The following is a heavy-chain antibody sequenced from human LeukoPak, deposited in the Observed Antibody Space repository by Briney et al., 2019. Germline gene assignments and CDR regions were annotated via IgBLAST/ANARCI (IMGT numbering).Heavy chain of an antibody. CDR2: ISSSSYI. J-gene: IGHJ3*02. Sequence: PSETLSLTCAVYGGSFSGYYWSWIRQPPGKGLEWVSSISSSSYIYYADSVKGRFTISRDNAKNSLYLQMNSLRAEDTAVYYCARDGSGFDIWGQGTMVTVSS. CDR1: GGSFSGYY. CDR3: ARDGSGFDI. V-gene: IGHV3-69-1*01. D-gene: IGHD3-10*01.